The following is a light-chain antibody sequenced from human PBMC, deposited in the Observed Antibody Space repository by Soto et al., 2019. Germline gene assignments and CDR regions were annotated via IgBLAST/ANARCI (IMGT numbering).Light chain of an antibody. V-gene: IGKV3-20*01. CDR2: GAS. Sequence: EIVLPQSPGTLSSSPGERATLSCRASQSVSRSFLAWYQQKPGQAPRLLIYGASRRATGIPDRFSGSGSGTEFTLTISRLEAEDCAVYHYQQYGNSVTFGGGTKLQIK. J-gene: IGKJ4*01. CDR3: QQYGNSVT. CDR1: QSVSRSF.